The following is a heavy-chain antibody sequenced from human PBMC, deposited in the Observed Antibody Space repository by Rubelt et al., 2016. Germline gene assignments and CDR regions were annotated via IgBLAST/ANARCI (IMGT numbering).Heavy chain of an antibody. D-gene: IGHD1-1*01. J-gene: IGHJ4*02. V-gene: IGHV1-18*01. Sequence: RGVRQAPGQGPEWMGWITGDGRNTKYSQKFQGRVTVTNDRSTTTTYMELRSLSSDDTAVYYCAREALGNWSDDGPFDYWGQGTLVTVSS. CDR3: AREALGNWSDDGPFDY. CDR2: ITGDGRNT.